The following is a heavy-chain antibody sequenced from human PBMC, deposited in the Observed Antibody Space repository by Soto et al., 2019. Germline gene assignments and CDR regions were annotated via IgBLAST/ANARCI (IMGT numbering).Heavy chain of an antibody. J-gene: IGHJ6*02. CDR2: ISAYNGNT. CDR3: ARAAAAGTLYYYYYGMDV. D-gene: IGHD6-13*01. Sequence: ASVKVSCKASGYTFTSYGISWMRQAPGQGLEWMGWISAYNGNTNYAQKLQGRVTMTTDTSTSTAYMELRSLRSDDTAVYYCARAAAAGTLYYYYYGMDVWGQGTTVTVSS. V-gene: IGHV1-18*01. CDR1: GYTFTSYG.